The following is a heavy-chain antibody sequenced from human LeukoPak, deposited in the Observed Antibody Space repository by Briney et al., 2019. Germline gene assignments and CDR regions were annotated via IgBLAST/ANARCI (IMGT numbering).Heavy chain of an antibody. Sequence: GESLKISCRASGYNFVNYWIAWVRQMPGKGLEWMGIVSPGGSDTRYSPSFQGQVTFSADKSISTAYLQWNSLKASDTAMYYCARHVRKYERVVRDLDIWGQGTMVAVSS. CDR1: GYNFVNYW. V-gene: IGHV5-51*01. D-gene: IGHD2-15*01. J-gene: IGHJ3*02. CDR3: ARHVRKYERVVRDLDI. CDR2: VSPGGSDT.